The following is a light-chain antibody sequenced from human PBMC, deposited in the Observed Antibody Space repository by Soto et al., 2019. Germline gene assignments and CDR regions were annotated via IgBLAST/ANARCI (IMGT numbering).Light chain of an antibody. CDR1: SSNIGSNT. CDR3: AAWDDSLNGLYV. Sequence: QSVLTQLPSASGTPGQRVTISCSGSSSNIGSNTVNWYQQLPGTAPKLLIHSNNQRPSGVPDRFSGSKSGTSASLAISGLQSEDEADYYCAAWDDSLNGLYVFGTGTKVTVL. J-gene: IGLJ1*01. CDR2: SNN. V-gene: IGLV1-44*01.